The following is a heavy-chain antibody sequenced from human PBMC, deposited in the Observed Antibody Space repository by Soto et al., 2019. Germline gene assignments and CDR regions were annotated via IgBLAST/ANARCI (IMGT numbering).Heavy chain of an antibody. D-gene: IGHD6-6*01. V-gene: IGHV3-21*01. CDR1: GFTFSSYS. Sequence: EVQLVESGGGLVKPGGSLRLSCAASGFTFSSYSMNWVRQAPGKGLEWVSSISSSSSYIYYADSVKGRFTISRDNAKNSLYLQMNSLRAEDTAVYYCARAGRYSSSYPAFDYWGQGTLVTVSS. J-gene: IGHJ4*02. CDR2: ISSSSSYI. CDR3: ARAGRYSSSYPAFDY.